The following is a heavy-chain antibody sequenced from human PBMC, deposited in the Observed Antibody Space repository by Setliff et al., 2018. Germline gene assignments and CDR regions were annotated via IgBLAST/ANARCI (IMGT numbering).Heavy chain of an antibody. CDR2: IFYSDTA. CDR1: GGSIGPHY. Sequence: ASETLSLTCTVSGGSIGPHYWSWIRQAPGKGLEWIGHIFYSDTAKYNPSLASRAAISVDSSKNQFSLKLRSVTAADTDVYYCARDPSTVIRGVTSFFYYCMDVWGGGTTVTVSS. V-gene: IGHV4-59*11. D-gene: IGHD3-10*01. J-gene: IGHJ6*03. CDR3: ARDPSTVIRGVTSFFYYCMDV.